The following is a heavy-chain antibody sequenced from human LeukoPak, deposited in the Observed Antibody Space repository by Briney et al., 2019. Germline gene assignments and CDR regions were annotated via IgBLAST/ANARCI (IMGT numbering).Heavy chain of an antibody. CDR2: SGSTT. D-gene: IGHD4-17*01. Sequence: GGSLRLSCAASGFIFSNYAMTWVRQAPGKGLEWVSSSGSTTDYSDSVKGRFTISRGNSKDTLYLQMNSLRADDTAVYYCTRDSSYGDYSTAFDYWGQGALVTVSS. CDR1: GFIFSNYA. J-gene: IGHJ4*02. CDR3: TRDSSYGDYSTAFDY. V-gene: IGHV3-23*01.